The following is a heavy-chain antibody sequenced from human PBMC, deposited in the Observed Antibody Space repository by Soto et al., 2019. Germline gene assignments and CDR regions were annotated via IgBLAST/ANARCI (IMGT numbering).Heavy chain of an antibody. CDR2: IIPILGIA. V-gene: IGHV1-69*02. D-gene: IGHD7-27*01. J-gene: IGHJ3*02. CDR3: ARGILGFDAFDI. Sequence: SVKVSCKASGGTFSSYTISWVRQAPGQGLEWMGRIIPILGIANYAQKFQGRVTITADKSTSTAYMELSSLRSEDTAVYYCARGILGFDAFDIWGQGTMVTVSS. CDR1: GGTFSSYT.